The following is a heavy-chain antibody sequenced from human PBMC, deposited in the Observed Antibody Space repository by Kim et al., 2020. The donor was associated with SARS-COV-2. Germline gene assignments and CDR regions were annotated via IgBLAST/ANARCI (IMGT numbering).Heavy chain of an antibody. J-gene: IGHJ4*02. D-gene: IGHD3-22*01. Sequence: AQKFQGRVTITADESTSTAYMELSSLRSEDTAVYYCARGDYDSSGYYSDYWGQGTLVTVSS. CDR3: ARGDYDSSGYYSDY. V-gene: IGHV1-69*01.